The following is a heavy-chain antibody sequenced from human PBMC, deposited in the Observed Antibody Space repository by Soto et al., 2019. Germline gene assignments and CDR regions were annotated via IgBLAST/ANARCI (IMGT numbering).Heavy chain of an antibody. J-gene: IGHJ5*02. V-gene: IGHV3-7*02. CDR1: GFTFSSYW. CDR2: IKEDGSEK. D-gene: IGHD6-13*01. CDR3: AKTISSWYPPFDP. Sequence: PGGSLRLSCAASGFTFSSYWMSWVRQAPGKGLEWLANIKEDGSEKYYVDSVKGRFTISRENAKNSLYLQMNNLRAEDTAVYYCAKTISSWYPPFDPWGQGT.